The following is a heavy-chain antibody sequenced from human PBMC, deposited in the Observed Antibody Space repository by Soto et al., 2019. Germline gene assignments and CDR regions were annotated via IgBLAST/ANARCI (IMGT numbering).Heavy chain of an antibody. CDR3: AREGVAPYYYYGMDV. J-gene: IGHJ6*02. V-gene: IGHV1-18*01. CDR1: GGTFSSYA. Sequence: ASVKVSCKASGGTFSSYAFSWVRQAPGQGLEWMGWISTYNGDTNYAQTFQGRVTMTTDTSTSTVHMEVRSLRSDGTAVYYCAREGVAPYYYYGMDVWGQGTPVTVSS. CDR2: ISTYNGDT. D-gene: IGHD5-12*01.